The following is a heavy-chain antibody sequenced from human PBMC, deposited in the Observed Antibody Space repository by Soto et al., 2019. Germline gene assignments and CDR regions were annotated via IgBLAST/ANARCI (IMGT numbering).Heavy chain of an antibody. V-gene: IGHV1-2*02. CDR3: ASAAVTGTAGLDF. CDR1: GYTFSGFY. J-gene: IGHJ4*02. Sequence: ASVKVSCKASGYTFSGFYMHWVRQAPGQGLEWMGWINPNSGGTKSAEKFQGRVTMTRDTSISTAYMELSRLTSDDTAVYCCASAAVTGTAGLDFWGQGTQVTVSS. D-gene: IGHD6-19*01. CDR2: INPNSGGT.